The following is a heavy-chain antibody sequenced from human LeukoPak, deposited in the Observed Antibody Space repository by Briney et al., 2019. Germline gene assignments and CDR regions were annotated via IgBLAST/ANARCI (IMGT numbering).Heavy chain of an antibody. V-gene: IGHV4-39*01. Sequence: SETLSLTCTVSGGSIRSSSYYWGWIRQPPGKGLEWIGSIYYSGSTYYNPSLKSRVTISVDTSKNQFSLKLSSVTAADTAVYYCARGGLYYDFWSGFRGEAWFDPWGQGTLVTASS. CDR3: ARGGLYYDFWSGFRGEAWFDP. CDR1: GGSIRSSSYY. J-gene: IGHJ5*02. CDR2: IYYSGST. D-gene: IGHD3-3*01.